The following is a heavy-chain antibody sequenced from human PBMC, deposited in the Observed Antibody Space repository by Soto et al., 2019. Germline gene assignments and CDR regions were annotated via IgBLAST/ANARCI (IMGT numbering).Heavy chain of an antibody. CDR2: ISWNSGSI. V-gene: IGHV3-9*01. J-gene: IGHJ3*02. CDR3: AKDTYYDILTGLLAGAFDI. CDR1: GFTFDDYA. D-gene: IGHD3-9*01. Sequence: GGSLRLSCAASGFTFDDYAMHWVRQAPGKGLEWVSGISWNSGSIGYADSVKGRFTISRDNAKNSLYLQMNSLRAEDTALYYCAKDTYYDILTGLLAGAFDIWGQGTMVTVSS.